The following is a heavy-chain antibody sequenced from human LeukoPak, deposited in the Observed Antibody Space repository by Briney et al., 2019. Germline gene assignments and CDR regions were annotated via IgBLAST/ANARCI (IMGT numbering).Heavy chain of an antibody. V-gene: IGHV1-69*05. CDR2: IIPIFGTA. CDR1: GGTFSSYA. CDR3: ARAVYSSSWYTYYYYYYYMDV. Sequence: GASVKVSCKASGGTFSSYAISWVRQAPGQGLEWMGGIIPIFGTANYAQKFQGRVTITTDESTSTAYMELSSLRSEDTAVYYCARAVYSSSWYTYYYYYYYMDVWGKGTTVTVSS. J-gene: IGHJ6*03. D-gene: IGHD6-13*01.